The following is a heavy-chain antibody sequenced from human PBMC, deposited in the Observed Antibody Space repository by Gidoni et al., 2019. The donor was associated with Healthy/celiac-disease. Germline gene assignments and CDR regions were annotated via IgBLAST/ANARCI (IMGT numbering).Heavy chain of an antibody. CDR1: GFPFSCSA. J-gene: IGHJ3*02. CDR3: ARDSAPVGLLQTDAFDI. Sequence: ELQLLASGGGLVQPGGSLRLSFAASGFPFSCSAMSWVSQAPGKGREWVSAIGGSGGSTYYADSVKGRFTISRDNSKNTLYLQMNSLRAEDTAVYYCARDSAPVGLLQTDAFDIWGQGTMVTVSS. V-gene: IGHV3-23*01. CDR2: IGGSGGST. D-gene: IGHD3-22*01.